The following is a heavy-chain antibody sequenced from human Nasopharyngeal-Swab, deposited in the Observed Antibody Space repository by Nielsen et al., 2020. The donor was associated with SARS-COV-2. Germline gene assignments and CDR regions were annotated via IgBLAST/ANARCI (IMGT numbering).Heavy chain of an antibody. V-gene: IGHV4-34*01. Sequence: SETLSFTCAVYGGSFSGYYWSWIRQPPGKGLEWIGEINHSGTTSYNPSLKSRVTISSDTSTNQFSLKLSSVTAADTAVYYCARGHRSISMIVVVIATAHFYFDSWGRGTLVTVTS. CDR2: INHSGTT. CDR3: ARGHRSISMIVVVIATAHFYFDS. J-gene: IGHJ4*02. CDR1: GGSFSGYY. D-gene: IGHD3-22*01.